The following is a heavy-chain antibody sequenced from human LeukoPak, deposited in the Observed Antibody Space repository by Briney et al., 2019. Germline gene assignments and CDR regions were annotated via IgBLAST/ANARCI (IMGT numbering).Heavy chain of an antibody. Sequence: SGGSLRLSCAASGFTFSSYAMHWVRQAPGKGLEYVSAISSNGGSTYYANSVKGRFTISRDNSKNTLYLQMGSLRAEDMAVYYCAADSSSWYPVDFDFWGQGILVTVSS. CDR3: AADSSSWYPVDFDF. V-gene: IGHV3-64*01. CDR1: GFTFSSYA. D-gene: IGHD6-13*01. CDR2: ISSNGGST. J-gene: IGHJ4*02.